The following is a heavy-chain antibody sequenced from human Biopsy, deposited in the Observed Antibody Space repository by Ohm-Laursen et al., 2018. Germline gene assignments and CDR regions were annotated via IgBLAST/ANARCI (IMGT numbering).Heavy chain of an antibody. D-gene: IGHD3-9*01. J-gene: IGHJ6*02. CDR1: GGTFINYA. CDR2: IIPMFGTT. Sequence: GASVKVSCKASGGTFINYAISWVRQAPGQGLEWMGGIIPMFGTTNYAQMFQGRVTISADESTSTSYMELSSLTTEDTAIYYCARVPAYPSIDGYYGLDLWGQGTTVSVSS. CDR3: ARVPAYPSIDGYYGLDL. V-gene: IGHV1-69*13.